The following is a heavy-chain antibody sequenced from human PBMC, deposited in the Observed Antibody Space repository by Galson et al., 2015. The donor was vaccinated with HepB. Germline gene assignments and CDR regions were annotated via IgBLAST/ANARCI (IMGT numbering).Heavy chain of an antibody. CDR2: IKQDGSEK. D-gene: IGHD4-17*01. V-gene: IGHV3-7*03. CDR1: GFTFSSYW. Sequence: SLRLSCAASGFTFSSYWMSWVRQAPGKGLEWVANIKQDGSEKYYVDSVKGRFTISRDNAKNSLYLQMNSLRAEDTAVYYCARVKTVTYRGLFDYWGQGTLVTVSS. CDR3: ARVKTVTYRGLFDY. J-gene: IGHJ4*02.